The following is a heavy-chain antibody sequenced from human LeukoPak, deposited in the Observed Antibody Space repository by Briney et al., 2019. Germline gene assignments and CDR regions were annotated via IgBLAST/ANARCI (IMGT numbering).Heavy chain of an antibody. D-gene: IGHD3-10*02. CDR2: IKEDGSEQ. J-gene: IGHJ6*04. Sequence: GGSLRLSCVVSGFTFSSYWMSWVRQAPGKGLEWVANIKEDGSEQNYADSMKGRFTISRDNAKNSLYLQMNSLRAEDTAVYYCAELGITMIGGVWGKGTTVTISS. CDR1: GFTFSSYW. CDR3: AELGITMIGGV. V-gene: IGHV3-7*01.